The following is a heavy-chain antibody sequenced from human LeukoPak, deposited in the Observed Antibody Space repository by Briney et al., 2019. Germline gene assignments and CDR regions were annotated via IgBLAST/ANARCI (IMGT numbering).Heavy chain of an antibody. CDR1: GFTFGSYE. CDR3: ARDPEFSYGYYFDY. CDR2: ISGSGTTI. J-gene: IGHJ4*02. D-gene: IGHD5-18*01. V-gene: IGHV3-48*03. Sequence: GGSLRLSCAASGFTFGSYEMNWVRQAPGKGLEWVSYISGSGTTIYYADSVKGRFTISRDNSKKSLYLQLNSLRAEDTAVYYCARDPEFSYGYYFDYWGQGTLVTVSS.